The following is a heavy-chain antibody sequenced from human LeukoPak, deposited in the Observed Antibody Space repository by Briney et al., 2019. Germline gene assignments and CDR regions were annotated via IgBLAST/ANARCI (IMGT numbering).Heavy chain of an antibody. Sequence: PGGSLRLSCAASGFTFSSYSMNWVRQAPGKGLEWVAVISYDGRNKYYADYVKGRFTISRDNSKNTLYLQMNSLRPEDTAVYYCARVSSSSSWYTDLDYWGQGTLVTVSS. J-gene: IGHJ4*02. CDR3: ARVSSSSSWYTDLDY. CDR2: ISYDGRNK. CDR1: GFTFSSYS. V-gene: IGHV3-30*03. D-gene: IGHD6-13*01.